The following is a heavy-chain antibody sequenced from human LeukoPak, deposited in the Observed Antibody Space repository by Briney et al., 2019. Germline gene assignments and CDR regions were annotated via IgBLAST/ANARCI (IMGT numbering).Heavy chain of an antibody. CDR2: ISDSGGRT. V-gene: IGHV3-23*01. CDR3: AKDSYDTSI. Sequence: PGETLRLSCAASGFTFSSYGMSWVRQAPGKGLEWVSVISDSGGRTFYADSVKGRFTISRDNSKNTLYLQINSLRAEDTAVYYCAKDSYDTSIWGQGTLVTVSA. D-gene: IGHD3-22*01. CDR1: GFTFSSYG. J-gene: IGHJ4*02.